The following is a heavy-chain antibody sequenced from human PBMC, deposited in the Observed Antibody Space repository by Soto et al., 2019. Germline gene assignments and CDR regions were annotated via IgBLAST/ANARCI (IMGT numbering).Heavy chain of an antibody. J-gene: IGHJ4*02. Sequence: QVQLVQSGAEVKKPGASVKVSCKASGYTFTSYGISWVRQAPGQGLEWMGWISAYNGNTNYAQKLQGRVNMTTDTPXXXXXXXXXXXXXADXXXXXXAXDSPPPREWGQGTLVTVPS. D-gene: IGHD2-21*01. CDR1: GYTFTSYG. CDR2: ISAYNGNT. V-gene: IGHV1-18*01. CDR3: AXDSPPPRE.